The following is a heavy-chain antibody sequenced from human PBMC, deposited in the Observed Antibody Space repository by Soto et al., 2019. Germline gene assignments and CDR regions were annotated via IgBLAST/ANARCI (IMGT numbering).Heavy chain of an antibody. CDR2: IIPIFGTP. D-gene: IGHD3-10*01. Sequence: QVQLVQSGAEVKKPGSSVKVSCKASGGIFSTYAIILLRQAPGQGLEWMVGIIPIFGTPNYAHRFQGRVTITADESTTTSDMELRRLNSEDTAVYYCARDRDDYGSGNYYTRIDFWGQGTLVTVSS. CDR3: ARDRDDYGSGNYYTRIDF. J-gene: IGHJ4*02. CDR1: GGIFSTYA. V-gene: IGHV1-69*01.